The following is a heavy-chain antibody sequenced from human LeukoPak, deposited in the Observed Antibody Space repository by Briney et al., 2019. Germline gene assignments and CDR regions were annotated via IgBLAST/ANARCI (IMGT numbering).Heavy chain of an antibody. D-gene: IGHD1-1*01. J-gene: IGHJ4*02. V-gene: IGHV1-18*01. CDR2: INAYKGNT. Sequence: GASVKVSCKASGYTFTSYGISWVRQAPGQGLEWMGWINAYKGNTNYAQKLQGRVTMTTDTSTSTAYMELGSLGSDDTAVYYCAREPNWNDEKTFDYWGQGTLVTVSS. CDR3: AREPNWNDEKTFDY. CDR1: GYTFTSYG.